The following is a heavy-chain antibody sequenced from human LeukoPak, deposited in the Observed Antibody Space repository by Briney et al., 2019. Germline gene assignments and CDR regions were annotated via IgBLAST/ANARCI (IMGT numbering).Heavy chain of an antibody. CDR3: VRRPNLPADDGDYWRFDI. Sequence: SETLSLTCSISGXSINRSFYYWGWIRQPPGKRLEWIGNIYYTGGTYYNPSLKSRVSMSVDTSNNQFSLNLTSVTAADTAVYFCVRRPNLPADDGDYWRFDIWGQGRRVTVSS. V-gene: IGHV4-39*01. D-gene: IGHD4-17*01. CDR1: GXSINRSFYY. CDR2: IYYTGGT. J-gene: IGHJ3*02.